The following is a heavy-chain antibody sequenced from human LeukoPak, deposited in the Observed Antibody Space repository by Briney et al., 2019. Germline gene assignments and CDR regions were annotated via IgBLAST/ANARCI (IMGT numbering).Heavy chain of an antibody. CDR3: ARVPARRVVTTPSYFDS. V-gene: IGHV4-59*08. Sequence: PSETLSLTCTVSGGSISSYYWSWIRQPPGKGLEWIGYIYYSGSTNYNPSLKSRVTISVDTSKNQFSLKLSSVTAADTAVYYCARVPARRVVTTPSYFDSWGQGTLVTVSS. D-gene: IGHD2-21*02. CDR2: IYYSGST. CDR1: GGSISSYY. J-gene: IGHJ4*02.